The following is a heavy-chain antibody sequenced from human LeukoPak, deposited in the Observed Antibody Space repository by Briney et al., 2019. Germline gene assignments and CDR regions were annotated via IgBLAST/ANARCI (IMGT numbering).Heavy chain of an antibody. CDR2: ISSTSNPI. CDR1: GFTFSNYN. Sequence: PGGSLRLSCAASGFTFSNYNMNWVRQAPGKGLEWLSYISSTSNPIYYADSVKGRFTISRDNAKNSLYLQMNSLRDEDTAVYYCARAGVGARFEDYWGQGTLVPVSS. J-gene: IGHJ4*02. V-gene: IGHV3-48*02. CDR3: ARAGVGARFEDY. D-gene: IGHD1-26*01.